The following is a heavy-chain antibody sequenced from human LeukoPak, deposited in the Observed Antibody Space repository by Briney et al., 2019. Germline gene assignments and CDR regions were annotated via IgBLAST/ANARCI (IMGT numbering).Heavy chain of an antibody. J-gene: IGHJ4*02. V-gene: IGHV1-18*01. CDR2: ISAYNGNT. CDR1: GYTFTSYG. Sequence: ASVKVSCKASGYTFTSYGISWVRQAPGQGLEWMGWISAYNGNTNYAQKFQGRVTMTRDTSTSTVYMELSSLRSEDTAVYYCAREAGIAARLVVYWGQGTLVTVSS. D-gene: IGHD6-6*01. CDR3: AREAGIAARLVVY.